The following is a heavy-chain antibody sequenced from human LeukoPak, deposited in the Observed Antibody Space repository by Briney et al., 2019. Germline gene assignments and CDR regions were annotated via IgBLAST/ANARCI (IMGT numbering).Heavy chain of an antibody. D-gene: IGHD2-2*01. J-gene: IGHJ4*02. V-gene: IGHV3-74*01. CDR3: ARDDCSSTSCHPDY. CDR2: INSDGSST. Sequence: GGSLRLSCAASGFTFSNAWMSWVRQAPGKGLVWVSRINSDGSSTSYADSVKGRFTISRDNAKNTLYLQMNSLRAEDTAVYYCARDDCSSTSCHPDYWGQGTLVTVSS. CDR1: GFTFSNAW.